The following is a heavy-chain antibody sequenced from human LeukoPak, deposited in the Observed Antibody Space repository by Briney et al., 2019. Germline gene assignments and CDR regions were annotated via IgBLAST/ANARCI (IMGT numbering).Heavy chain of an antibody. Sequence: AGGSLRLSCAASGFTFSTYGMNWVRQAPGKGLEWVSSISTSSSYIYYADSVKGRFTISRDNAKNSLYLQMNSLRAEDTAMYFCVRDVGAVRGEVYFDYWGQGTLVTVSS. V-gene: IGHV3-21*01. CDR1: GFTFSTYG. CDR3: VRDVGAVRGEVYFDY. D-gene: IGHD3-10*01. J-gene: IGHJ4*02. CDR2: ISTSSSYI.